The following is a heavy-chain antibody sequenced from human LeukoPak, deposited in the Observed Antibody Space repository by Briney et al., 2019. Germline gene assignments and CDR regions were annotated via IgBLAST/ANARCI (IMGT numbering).Heavy chain of an antibody. CDR2: INWDDQK. D-gene: IGHD3-22*01. J-gene: IGHJ5*02. CDR3: AHRRDSSGYQYRYWFAP. V-gene: IGHV2-5*02. CDR1: GFSLTTSGVG. Sequence: SGPTLVKPTQPLTLTCTFSGFSLTTSGVGVGWIRQPPGKALEWLALINWDDQKVYSPSLQSGLSITKDTSKNQVVLTMANVDPVDTATYYCAHRRDSSGYQYRYWFAPWGQGTLVTVSS.